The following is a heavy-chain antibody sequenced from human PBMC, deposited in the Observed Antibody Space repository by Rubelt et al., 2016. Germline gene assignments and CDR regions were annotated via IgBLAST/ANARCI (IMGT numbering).Heavy chain of an antibody. CDR1: GFTFSTYF. D-gene: IGHD3-22*01. CDR2: MKGDGEI. V-gene: IGHV3-7*01. J-gene: IGHJ4*02. CDR3: ARDFRSNNGIYYSDY. Sequence: EVQLVEYGGGLVQPGGSLSLSCAASGFTFSTYFMSWVRQAPGKGLEWVANMKGDGEIFYADSMKGRFTISRDNAKNLGYLRMKGLRAEETAVYYCARDFRSNNGIYYSDYWGQGTLVTVSS.